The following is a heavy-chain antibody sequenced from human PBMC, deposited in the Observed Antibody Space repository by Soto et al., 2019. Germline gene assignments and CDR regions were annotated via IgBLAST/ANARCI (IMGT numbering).Heavy chain of an antibody. CDR2: FNSSGSP. CDR1: DDSISRYY. D-gene: IGHD2-21*02. V-gene: IGHV4-59*01. Sequence: SETLSLTCTVSDDSISRYYWTCIRQPPGQGLEWNGYFNSSGSPSYNPALQSRVSISVNTSKKQISLRLGSVTAADTAVYFCARVPILRRPSFPGDCHYAMDVWGQGTTVTVSS. J-gene: IGHJ6*02. CDR3: ARVPILRRPSFPGDCHYAMDV.